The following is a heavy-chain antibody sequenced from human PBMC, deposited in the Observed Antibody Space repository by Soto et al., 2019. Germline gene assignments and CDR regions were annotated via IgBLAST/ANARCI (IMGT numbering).Heavy chain of an antibody. J-gene: IGHJ4*02. CDR2: IIPILGIA. Sequence: QVQLVQSGAEVKKPGSSVKVSCKASGGTFSSYTISWVRQAPGQGLEWMGRIIPILGIANYAQKFQGRVTITADKSTSTAYMELSSLRSEDTAVYYCARTYDSSGYYWSDYWGQGTLVTVSS. V-gene: IGHV1-69*02. D-gene: IGHD3-22*01. CDR3: ARTYDSSGYYWSDY. CDR1: GGTFSSYT.